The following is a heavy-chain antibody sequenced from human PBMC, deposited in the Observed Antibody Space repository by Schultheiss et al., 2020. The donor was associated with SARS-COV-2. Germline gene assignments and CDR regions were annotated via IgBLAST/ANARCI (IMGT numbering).Heavy chain of an antibody. J-gene: IGHJ4*02. D-gene: IGHD6-6*01. V-gene: IGHV4-4*02. CDR1: GGSISSNNW. Sequence: GSLRLSCAVSGGSISSNNWWSWVRQPPGKGLEWIGEIYHSGRTNYHPSLKSRVTISVDTSKNQFSLKLSSVTAADTAVYYCARGDRYSSSMSSLDYWGQGTLVTVSS. CDR2: IYHSGRT. CDR3: ARGDRYSSSMSSLDY.